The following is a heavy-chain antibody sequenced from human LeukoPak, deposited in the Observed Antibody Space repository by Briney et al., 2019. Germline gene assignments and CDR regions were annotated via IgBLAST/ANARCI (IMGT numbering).Heavy chain of an antibody. V-gene: IGHV1-8*01. J-gene: IGHJ6*02. CDR3: ARDYRFGTYDYYGMDV. D-gene: IGHD3-10*01. Sequence: ASVKVSCKASGYTFTSYDINWVRQATGQGLEWMGWMNPNSGNTGYAQKFQGRVTMTRNTSISTAYMELSSLRSEDTAVYFCARDYRFGTYDYYGMDVWGQGTTVTVSS. CDR2: MNPNSGNT. CDR1: GYTFTSYD.